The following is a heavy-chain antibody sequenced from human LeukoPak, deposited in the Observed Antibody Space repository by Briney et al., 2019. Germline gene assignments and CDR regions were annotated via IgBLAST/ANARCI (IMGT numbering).Heavy chain of an antibody. CDR3: AREDVVVPAFDY. Sequence: SQTLSLTCTVSGGSISRGDYYWSWIRQPPGKGLEWIGYIYYSGSTYYNPSLKSRVTISVDTSKNQFSLKLSSVTAADTAVYYCAREDVVVPAFDYWGQGTLVTVSS. CDR2: IYYSGST. J-gene: IGHJ4*02. V-gene: IGHV4-30-4*08. CDR1: GGSISRGDYY. D-gene: IGHD2-2*01.